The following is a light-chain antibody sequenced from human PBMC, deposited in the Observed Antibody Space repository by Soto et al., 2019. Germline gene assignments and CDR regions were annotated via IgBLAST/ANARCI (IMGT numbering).Light chain of an antibody. J-gene: IGKJ2*01. CDR2: GAS. V-gene: IGKV3-15*01. CDR1: HSVSSN. CDR3: QQYNNWPSMYT. Sequence: EIVMTQSPATLSVSPGERATLSCRASHSVSSNLAWYQQKPGQAPRLLIYGASTRATGIPVRFSGSGSGTEFTLTISSLQSEDFAVYYWQQYNNWPSMYTFGQGTKLEIK.